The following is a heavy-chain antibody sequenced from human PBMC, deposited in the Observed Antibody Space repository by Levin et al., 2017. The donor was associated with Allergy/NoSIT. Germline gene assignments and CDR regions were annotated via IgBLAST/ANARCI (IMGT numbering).Heavy chain of an antibody. J-gene: IGHJ5*02. CDR2: INPNSGGT. CDR1: GYTFTGYY. V-gene: IGHV1-2*02. Sequence: ASVKVSCKASGYTFTGYYMHWVRQAPGQGLEWMGWINPNSGGTNYAQKFQGRVTMTRDTSISTAYMELSRLRSDDTAVYYCARVEAWVSGYYYPRFDPWGQGTLVTVSS. CDR3: ARVEAWVSGYYYPRFDP. D-gene: IGHD3-22*01.